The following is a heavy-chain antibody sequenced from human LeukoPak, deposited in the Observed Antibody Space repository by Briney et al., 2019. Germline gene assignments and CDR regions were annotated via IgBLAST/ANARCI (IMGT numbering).Heavy chain of an antibody. CDR3: ARWGDGYNYLGQGEFDY. D-gene: IGHD5-24*01. J-gene: IGHJ4*02. Sequence: GASVKVSCKAFGYTFTGYWMHWVRQAPGQGLEWMGWINPNSGGTNYAQKFQGRVTMTRDTSISTAYMELSRLRSDDTAVYYCARWGDGYNYLGQGEFDYWGQGTLVTVSS. CDR2: INPNSGGT. V-gene: IGHV1-2*02. CDR1: GYTFTGYW.